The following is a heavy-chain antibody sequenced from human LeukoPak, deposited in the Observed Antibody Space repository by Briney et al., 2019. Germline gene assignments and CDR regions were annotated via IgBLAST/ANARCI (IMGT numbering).Heavy chain of an antibody. V-gene: IGHV3-74*01. CDR3: AIVRGYYYHGLDV. J-gene: IGHJ6*02. CDR2: INSDGSST. CDR1: GFTFSSYA. Sequence: GGSLRLSCAVSGFTFSSYAMNWVRQAPGKGLVWVSRINSDGSSTSYADSVKGRFTISRDNAMNTLYLQMNSLRTEDTAVYYCAIVRGYYYHGLDVWGQGTTVTVSS. D-gene: IGHD3-10*01.